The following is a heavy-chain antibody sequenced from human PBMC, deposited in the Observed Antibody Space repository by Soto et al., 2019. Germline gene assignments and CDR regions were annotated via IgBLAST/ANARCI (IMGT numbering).Heavy chain of an antibody. J-gene: IGHJ5*02. CDR3: ARAVYYDFWSGYLPLHQLTPRFDP. V-gene: IGHV1-18*01. Sequence: ASVKVSCKASGYTFTSYGISWVRQAPGQGLEWMGWISAYNGNTNYAQKLQGRVTMTTDTSTSTAYMELRSLRSDDTAVYYCARAVYYDFWSGYLPLHQLTPRFDPWGQGTLVTGSS. CDR2: ISAYNGNT. CDR1: GYTFTSYG. D-gene: IGHD3-3*01.